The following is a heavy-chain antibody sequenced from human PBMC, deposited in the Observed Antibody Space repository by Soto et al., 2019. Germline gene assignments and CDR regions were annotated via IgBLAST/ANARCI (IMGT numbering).Heavy chain of an antibody. CDR2: ISSTGSSI. J-gene: IGHJ6*02. D-gene: IGHD3-10*01. Sequence: VKLVESGGGLVKPGGSLRLSCAASGHTFSDSYLNWIRHAPGKGLEWLAYISSTGSSIFYAGSVKGRFTISRDNAKNSLYLHMNSLRAEDTAMYYCARVRFGEWGYAMDVWGQGTTVTVSS. V-gene: IGHV3-11*01. CDR1: GHTFSDSY. CDR3: ARVRFGEWGYAMDV.